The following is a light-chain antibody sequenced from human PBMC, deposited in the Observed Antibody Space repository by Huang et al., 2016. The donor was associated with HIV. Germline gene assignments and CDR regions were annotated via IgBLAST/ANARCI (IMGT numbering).Light chain of an antibody. CDR3: QQYNDWPLT. V-gene: IGKV3-15*01. CDR2: GVS. J-gene: IGKJ1*01. CDR1: QSLSSQ. Sequence: EIVMTQSPATLSVSPGERVTLSCRASQSLSSQLAWYQQKRGQAPRLLIYGVSTRAAHIPARFSGSGYGTDFTLTINSLQSEDFATYYWQQYNDWPLTFGQGTEVEIK.